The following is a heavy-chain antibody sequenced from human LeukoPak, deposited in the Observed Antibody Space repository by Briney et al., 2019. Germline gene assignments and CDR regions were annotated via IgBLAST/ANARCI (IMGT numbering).Heavy chain of an antibody. Sequence: SETLSLTCAVYGGSFSGYYWSWIRQPPGKGLEWIGEISHSGSTNYNPSLKSRVTISVDTSKNQFSLRLSSVTAADTAVYYCARDPTYYDFWSGLNWFDPWGQGTLVTVSS. J-gene: IGHJ5*02. V-gene: IGHV4-34*01. CDR2: ISHSGST. CDR3: ARDPTYYDFWSGLNWFDP. CDR1: GGSFSGYY. D-gene: IGHD3-3*01.